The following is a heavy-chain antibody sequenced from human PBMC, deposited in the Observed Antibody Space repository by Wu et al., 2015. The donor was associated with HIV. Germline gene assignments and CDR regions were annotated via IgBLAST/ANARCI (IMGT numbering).Heavy chain of an antibody. CDR3: ATDFCSGDFCHYFFDN. V-gene: IGHV4-38-2*02. Sequence: QVQLQESGPGLVKPSETLSLTCVVSGTSVSSDYYWGWIRQTPGKGLEWIGTLYHTGSTYYNPSLKSRVTISVDTSQNHFSLKLNSVTAADTAVYYCATDFCSGDFCHYFFDNWGQGTLVTVSS. D-gene: IGHD3-3*01. J-gene: IGHJ4*02. CDR1: GTSVSSDYY. CDR2: LYHTGST.